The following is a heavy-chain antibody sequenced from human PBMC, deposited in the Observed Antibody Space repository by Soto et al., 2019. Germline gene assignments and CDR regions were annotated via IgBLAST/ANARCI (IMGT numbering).Heavy chain of an antibody. CDR2: ISGSGGST. CDR3: AKDSLLQLWLLSY. J-gene: IGHJ4*02. Sequence: PGGSLRLSCAASGFTFSSYAMSWVRQAPGKGLGWVSAISGSGGSTYYADSVKGRFTISRDNSKNTLYLQMNSLRAEDTAVYYCAKDSLLQLWLLSYWGQGTLVTVSS. D-gene: IGHD5-18*01. V-gene: IGHV3-23*01. CDR1: GFTFSSYA.